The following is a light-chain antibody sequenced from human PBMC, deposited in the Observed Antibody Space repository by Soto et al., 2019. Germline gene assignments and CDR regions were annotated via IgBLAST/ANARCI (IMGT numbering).Light chain of an antibody. CDR2: GAS. CDR3: QQYDNLPPFT. CDR1: QDIRTS. J-gene: IGKJ3*01. Sequence: DIQMTQSPSSLSASVGARVSITCQASQDIRTSLSWFQQKPGRAPKLLIYGASYLETGVPSRFRGSGSGTDFSFTISSLQPEDIATYYGQQYDNLPPFTFGPGTKVDIK. V-gene: IGKV1-33*01.